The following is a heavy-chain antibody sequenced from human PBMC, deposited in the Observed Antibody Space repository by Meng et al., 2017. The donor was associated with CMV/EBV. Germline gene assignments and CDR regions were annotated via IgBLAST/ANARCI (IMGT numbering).Heavy chain of an antibody. Sequence: GESLKISCAASGFTFSSYSMNWVRQAPGKGLEWVSSISSSSSYIYYADSVKGRFTISRDNAKNTLYLQMNSLRAEDTAVYYCARVCNTAPYYYFWSGYFSADVYGMDVWGQGTTVTVSS. CDR3: ARVCNTAPYYYFWSGYFSADVYGMDV. CDR1: GFTFSSYS. J-gene: IGHJ6*02. V-gene: IGHV3-21*01. D-gene: IGHD3-3*01. CDR2: ISSSSSYI.